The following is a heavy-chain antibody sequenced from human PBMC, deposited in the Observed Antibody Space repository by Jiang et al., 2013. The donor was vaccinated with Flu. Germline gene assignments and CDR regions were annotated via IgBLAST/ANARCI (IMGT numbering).Heavy chain of an antibody. CDR3: ARHRISARRRAGPIDY. J-gene: IGHJ4*02. D-gene: IGHD6-6*01. Sequence: LLKPSETLSLTCVVDGGSFSGYYWTWIRQPPGKGLEWIGEINYSGDTNFNPSLESRVTMSVDPSKNQFSLRLRSVTAADTAMYYCARHRISARRRAGPIDYWGPGEPWSPSPQ. V-gene: IGHV4-34*01. CDR2: INYSGDT. CDR1: GGSFSGYY.